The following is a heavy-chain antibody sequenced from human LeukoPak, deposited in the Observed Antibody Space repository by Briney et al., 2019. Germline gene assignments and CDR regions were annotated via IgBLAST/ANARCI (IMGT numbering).Heavy chain of an antibody. V-gene: IGHV1-18*01. CDR2: ISAYNGNT. CDR3: ARSSGSSGWYSLDYFDY. D-gene: IGHD6-19*01. Sequence: GASVKVSCTASGYTFTSYGISWVRQAPGQGLEWMGWISAYNGNTNYAQKLQGRVTMTTDTSTSTAYMELRSLRSDDTAVYYCARSSGSSGWYSLDYFDYWGQGTLVTVSS. CDR1: GYTFTSYG. J-gene: IGHJ4*02.